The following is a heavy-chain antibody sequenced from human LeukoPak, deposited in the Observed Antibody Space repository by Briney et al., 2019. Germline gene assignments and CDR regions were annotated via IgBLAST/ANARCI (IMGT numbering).Heavy chain of an antibody. CDR1: GYTFTDYA. CDR3: ARDKDWFDP. CDR2: INTNTGNP. V-gene: IGHV7-4-1*04. Sequence: ASVKVSCKASGYTFTDYAIDWVRQAPGQGLEWMGWINTNTGNPTYAQGLTGRLVFSLDTSVNMAYLEISSLKAEDTAVYYCARDKDWFDPWGQGTLVTVSS. J-gene: IGHJ5*02.